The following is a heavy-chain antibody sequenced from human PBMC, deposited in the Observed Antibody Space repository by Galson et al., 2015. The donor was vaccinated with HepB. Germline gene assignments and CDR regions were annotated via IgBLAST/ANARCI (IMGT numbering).Heavy chain of an antibody. Sequence: SLRLSCAVSGFTFSSFWMSWVRQAPGKGLEWVANINQDGSDKNYVGSVKGRFTISRDNAKNSLHLQMNSLRAEDTAVYYCATDSFSNPHYCGQGALVTVSS. CDR3: ATDSFSNPHY. CDR1: GFTFSSFW. J-gene: IGHJ4*02. CDR2: INQDGSDK. V-gene: IGHV3-7*03. D-gene: IGHD4-11*01.